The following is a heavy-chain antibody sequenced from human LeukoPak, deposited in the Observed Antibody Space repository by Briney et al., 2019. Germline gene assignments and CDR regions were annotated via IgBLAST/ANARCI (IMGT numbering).Heavy chain of an antibody. J-gene: IGHJ4*02. Sequence: GRSLRLSCAASGFTFDDYAMHWVRQAPGKGLEWVSGISWNSGSIGYADSVKGRFTISRDNAKNSLYLQMNNLRAEDTAMYFCARGGVNPVDHWGQGTLVTVSS. CDR2: ISWNSGSI. CDR3: ARGGVNPVDH. CDR1: GFTFDDYA. V-gene: IGHV3-9*01. D-gene: IGHD1-14*01.